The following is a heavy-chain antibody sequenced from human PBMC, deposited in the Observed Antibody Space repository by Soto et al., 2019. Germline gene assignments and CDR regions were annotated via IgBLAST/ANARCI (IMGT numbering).Heavy chain of an antibody. CDR3: ANALYSSSWYSTKVY. CDR2: ISYDGNNK. D-gene: IGHD6-13*01. J-gene: IGHJ4*02. CDR1: GFTFSSYV. V-gene: IGHV3-30*18. Sequence: GGYLRLSCAASGFTFSSYVMHWVRQAPGKGLEWVAVISYDGNNKYYADSVKGRFTISRDNSKNTLYLQMNSLRAEDTAVYYCANALYSSSWYSTKVYWGPGTLMTVFS.